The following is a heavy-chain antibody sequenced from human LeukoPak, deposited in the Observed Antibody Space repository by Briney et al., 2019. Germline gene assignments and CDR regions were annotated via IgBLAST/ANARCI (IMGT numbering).Heavy chain of an antibody. D-gene: IGHD2-2*02. CDR1: GGSISGSNYY. CDR3: ARRYCSSTSCHRSFDI. J-gene: IGHJ3*02. CDR2: ILYSGST. V-gene: IGHV4-39*02. Sequence: SETLSLTCTVSGGSISGSNYYCGWIRQPPGKGLEWIGSILYSGSTYYNPSLKSRVTISVDTSKNHFSLKLSSVTAADTAVYYCARRYCSSTSCHRSFDIWGQGTMVTVSS.